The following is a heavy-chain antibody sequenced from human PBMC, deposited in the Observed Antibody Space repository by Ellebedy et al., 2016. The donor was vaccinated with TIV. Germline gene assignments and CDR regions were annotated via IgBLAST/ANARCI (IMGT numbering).Heavy chain of an antibody. CDR2: ISSSGSTI. CDR1: GFTFSSYE. Sequence: GGSLRLSCAASGFTFSSYEMNWVRQAPGKGLEWVSYISSSGSTIYYADSVKGRFTISRDNAKNSLYLQMNSLRAEDTAVYYCARDLLDDYGDYSGAFDIWGQGTMVTVSS. CDR3: ARDLLDDYGDYSGAFDI. J-gene: IGHJ3*02. V-gene: IGHV3-48*03. D-gene: IGHD4-17*01.